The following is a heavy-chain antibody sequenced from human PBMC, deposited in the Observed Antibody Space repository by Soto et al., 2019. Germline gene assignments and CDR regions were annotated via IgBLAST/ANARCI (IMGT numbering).Heavy chain of an antibody. CDR1: GYTFTSYG. Sequence: ASVKVSCKAPGYTFTSYGISWVRQAPGQGLEWMGWISAYNGNTNYAQKLQGRVTMTTDTSTSTAYMELRSLRSDDTAVYYCARRQVVRGVGTNWFDPWGQGALVTVSS. J-gene: IGHJ5*02. CDR3: ARRQVVRGVGTNWFDP. CDR2: ISAYNGNT. V-gene: IGHV1-18*04. D-gene: IGHD3-10*01.